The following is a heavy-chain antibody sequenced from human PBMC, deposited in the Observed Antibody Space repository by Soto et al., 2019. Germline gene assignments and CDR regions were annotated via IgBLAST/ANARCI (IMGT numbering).Heavy chain of an antibody. CDR3: ASRDPGTSVDY. V-gene: IGHV4-4*02. D-gene: IGHD1-7*01. CDR1: GGSFPSNNW. J-gene: IGHJ4*02. Sequence: LSLTCAVSGGSFPSNNWWTWVRQPPGQGLEWIGEIYRTGSTNYNPSLKSRVTISLDKSENQFSLKVNSLTAADTAVYYCASRDPGTSVDYWGQGTLVTVSS. CDR2: IYRTGST.